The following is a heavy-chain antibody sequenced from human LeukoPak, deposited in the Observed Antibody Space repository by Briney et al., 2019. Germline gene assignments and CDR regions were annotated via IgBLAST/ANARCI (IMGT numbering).Heavy chain of an antibody. CDR1: GFTFSSYS. D-gene: IGHD6-13*01. CDR2: ISGSGGST. V-gene: IGHV3-23*01. J-gene: IGHJ5*02. CDR3: AKDLNEQQLASGLFDP. Sequence: GGSLRLSCAASGFTFSSYSMNWVRQAPGKGLEWVSAISGSGGSTYYADSVKGRFTISRDNSKNTLYLQMNSLRAEDTAVYYCAKDLNEQQLASGLFDPWGQGTLVTVSS.